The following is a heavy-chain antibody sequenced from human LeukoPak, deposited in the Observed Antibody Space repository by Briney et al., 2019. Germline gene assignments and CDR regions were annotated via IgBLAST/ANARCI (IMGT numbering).Heavy chain of an antibody. CDR1: GFTFSSYG. CDR2: IWYGGSNK. V-gene: IGHV3-33*01. J-gene: IGHJ6*02. CDR3: ARGSVSSNYYYYGMDV. Sequence: GRSLRLSCAASGFTFSSYGMHWVRQAPGKGLEWVAVIWYGGSNKYYADSVKGRFTISRDNSKNTLYLQMNSLRAEDTAVYYCARGSVSSNYYYYGMDVWGQGTTVTVSS. D-gene: IGHD6-13*01.